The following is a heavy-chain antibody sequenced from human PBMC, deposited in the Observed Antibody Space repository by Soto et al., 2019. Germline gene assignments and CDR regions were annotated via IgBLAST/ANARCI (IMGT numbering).Heavy chain of an antibody. V-gene: IGHV4-34*01. CDR2: INHSGST. D-gene: IGHD2-15*01. Sequence: QVQLQQWGAGLLKPSETLSLTCAVYGGSFSGYYWSWIRQPPGKGLEWLGEINHSGSTNYNPSLKSRVTISVDTSKNQFSLKLSSVTAADTAVYYCARVIGVVVAATNWFDPWGQGTLVTVSS. J-gene: IGHJ5*02. CDR1: GGSFSGYY. CDR3: ARVIGVVVAATNWFDP.